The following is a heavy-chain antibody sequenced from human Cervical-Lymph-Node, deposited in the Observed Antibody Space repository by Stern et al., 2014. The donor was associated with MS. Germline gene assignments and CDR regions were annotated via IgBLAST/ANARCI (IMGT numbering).Heavy chain of an antibody. CDR2: IYPGDSET. V-gene: IGHV5-51*03. CDR3: ARGRGIALRPDY. J-gene: IGHJ4*02. CDR1: GYSLTNTW. Sequence: EVQLVQSGAELKKPGESLRISCKGSGYSLTNTWIGWVRQMPGKGLEWMGIIYPGDSETRYSPSFQGQVTISADKSINTAYLQWSSLKASGTAMYYCARGRGIALRPDYWGQGTLVTVSS. D-gene: IGHD6-13*01.